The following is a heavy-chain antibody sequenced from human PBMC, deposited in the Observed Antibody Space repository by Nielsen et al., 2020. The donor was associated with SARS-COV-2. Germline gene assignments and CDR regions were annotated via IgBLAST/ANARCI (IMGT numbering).Heavy chain of an antibody. Sequence: WIRQPPGKGLEWIGYIYYSGSTNYNPSLKSRVTISVDTSKNQFSLKLSSVTAADTAVYYCARAGYSSSWYGARDDYYGMDVWGQGTTVTVSS. J-gene: IGHJ6*02. D-gene: IGHD6-13*01. CDR3: ARAGYSSSWYGARDDYYGMDV. CDR2: IYYSGST. V-gene: IGHV4-59*01.